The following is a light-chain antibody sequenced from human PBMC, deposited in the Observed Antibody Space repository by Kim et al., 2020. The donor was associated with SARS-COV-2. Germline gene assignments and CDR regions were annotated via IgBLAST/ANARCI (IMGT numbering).Light chain of an antibody. CDR3: QQSFSTPWLS. Sequence: SVGDRITIACRASQSIGTRLNWYQQRPGKAPKLLIYAASSLQSGVPSRFSGAGYETDFTLTISSLQPEDFATYYCQQSFSTPWLSFGGGTKVDIK. CDR1: QSIGTR. CDR2: AAS. J-gene: IGKJ4*01. V-gene: IGKV1-39*01.